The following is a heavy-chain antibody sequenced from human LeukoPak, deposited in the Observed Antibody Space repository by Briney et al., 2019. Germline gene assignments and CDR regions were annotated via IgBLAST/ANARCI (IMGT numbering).Heavy chain of an antibody. CDR3: ARGLGYYYDSSGFVSAY. CDR1: GFTFSSYA. Sequence: PGGSLRLSCAASGFTFSSYAMSWVRQAPGKGLEWVSSISSSSSYIYYADSVKGRFTISRDNAKNSLYLQMNSLRAEDTAVYYCARGLGYYYDSSGFVSAYWGQGTLVTVSS. J-gene: IGHJ4*02. CDR2: ISSSSSYI. V-gene: IGHV3-21*01. D-gene: IGHD3-22*01.